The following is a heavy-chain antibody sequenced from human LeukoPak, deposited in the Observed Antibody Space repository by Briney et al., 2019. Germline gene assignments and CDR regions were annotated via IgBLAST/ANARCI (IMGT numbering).Heavy chain of an antibody. CDR3: ARALYGDYFPYFDY. D-gene: IGHD4-17*01. Sequence: ASVKVSCKASGYTFTSYAMHWVRQAPGQRLEWMGWINAGNGNTKYSQEFQGRVTITRDTSASTAYMELSSLRSEDMAVHYCARALYGDYFPYFDYWGQGTLVTVSS. CDR2: INAGNGNT. V-gene: IGHV1-3*03. CDR1: GYTFTSYA. J-gene: IGHJ4*02.